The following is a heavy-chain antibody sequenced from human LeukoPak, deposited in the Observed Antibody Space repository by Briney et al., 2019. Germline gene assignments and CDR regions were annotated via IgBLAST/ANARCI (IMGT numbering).Heavy chain of an antibody. CDR1: GFTVSSNY. V-gene: IGHV3-53*01. CDR3: AKATYDFWSGYYPCDY. J-gene: IGHJ4*02. CDR2: IYSGGST. D-gene: IGHD3-3*01. Sequence: GGSLRLSCAASGFTVSSNYMSWVRQAPGKGLEWVAVIYSGGSTYYADSVKGRFTISRDNSKNTLYLQMNSLRAEDTAVYYCAKATYDFWSGYYPCDYWGQGTLVTVSS.